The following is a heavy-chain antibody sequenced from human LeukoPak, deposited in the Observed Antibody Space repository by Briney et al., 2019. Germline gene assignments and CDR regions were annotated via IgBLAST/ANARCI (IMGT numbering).Heavy chain of an antibody. D-gene: IGHD2-2*01. V-gene: IGHV3-23*01. CDR2: ISGSGGST. CDR1: GFTFSSYA. Sequence: GGSLRLSCAASGFTFSSYAMSWVRQAPGKGLEWVSDISGSGGSTYYADSVKGRFTISRDNSKNTLYLQMNSLRAEDTAVYYCALVVVRYYFDYWGQGTLVTVSS. J-gene: IGHJ4*02. CDR3: ALVVVRYYFDY.